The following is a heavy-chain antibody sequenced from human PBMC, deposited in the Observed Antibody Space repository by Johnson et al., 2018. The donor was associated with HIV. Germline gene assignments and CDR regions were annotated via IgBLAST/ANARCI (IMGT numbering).Heavy chain of an antibody. CDR3: ARACRDGYTCDVYDI. Sequence: VQLVESGGGLVQPGGSLRLYCAASGFTVSSYYMTWVRQAPGKGLEWISVLFSGGTTYYGDSVKGRFTISRDNSKNTLYLQMNSLRADDTAAYYCARACRDGYTCDVYDIWGQGTMVTVSS. V-gene: IGHV3-66*01. J-gene: IGHJ3*02. D-gene: IGHD5-24*01. CDR1: GFTVSSYY. CDR2: LFSGGTT.